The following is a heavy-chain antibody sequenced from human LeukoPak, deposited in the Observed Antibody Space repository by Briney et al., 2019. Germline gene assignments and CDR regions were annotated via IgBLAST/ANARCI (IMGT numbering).Heavy chain of an antibody. V-gene: IGHV1-24*01. CDR3: ATRVTIFGVVITGYYFDY. Sequence: ASVKVSCKVSGYTLTELSMHWVRQAPGKGLEWMGGFDPEDGETIYAQKFQGRVTMTEDTSTDTAYMELSSLRSEDTAVYYCATRVTIFGVVITGYYFDYWGQGTLVTVSS. J-gene: IGHJ4*02. D-gene: IGHD3-3*01. CDR2: FDPEDGET. CDR1: GYTLTELS.